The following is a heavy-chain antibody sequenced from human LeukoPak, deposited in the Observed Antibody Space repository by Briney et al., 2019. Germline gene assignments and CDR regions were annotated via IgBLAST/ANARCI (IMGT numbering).Heavy chain of an antibody. CDR1: GGTFSSYA. Sequence: SVTVSCTASGGTFSSYAISWVRQAPGQGLEWMGGIIPIFGTANYAQKFQGRVTITADESTSTAYMELSSLRSEDTAVYYCAREMYDYSNYDAFDIWGQGTMVTVSS. CDR3: AREMYDYSNYDAFDI. V-gene: IGHV1-69*13. J-gene: IGHJ3*02. D-gene: IGHD4-11*01. CDR2: IIPIFGTA.